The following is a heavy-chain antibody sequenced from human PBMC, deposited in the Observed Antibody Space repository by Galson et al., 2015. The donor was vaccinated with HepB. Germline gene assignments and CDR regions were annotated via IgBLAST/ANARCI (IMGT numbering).Heavy chain of an antibody. CDR1: GFTFSSYG. CDR2: IWYDGSNK. V-gene: IGHV3-33*01. J-gene: IGHJ2*01. CDR3: ATNSYSSSAGWYFDL. D-gene: IGHD6-6*01. Sequence: SLRLSCAASGFTFSSYGMHWVRQAPGKGLEWVAVIWYDGSNKYYADSVKGRFTISRGNSKNTLYLQMNSLRAEDTAVYYCATNSYSSSAGWYFDLWGRGTLVTVSS.